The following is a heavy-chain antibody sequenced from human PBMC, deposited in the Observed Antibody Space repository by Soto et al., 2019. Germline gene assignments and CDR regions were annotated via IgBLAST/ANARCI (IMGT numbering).Heavy chain of an antibody. V-gene: IGHV5-10-1*01. CDR2: IDPSDSYT. CDR1: GYSFTSYW. CDR3: ARKGYSSSSWPHYYYYYGMDV. D-gene: IGHD6-6*01. Sequence: LKISCKGSGYSFTSYWISWVRQMPGKGLEWMGRIDPSDSYTNYSPSFQGHVTISADKSISTAYLQWSSLKASDTAMYYCARKGYSSSSWPHYYYYYGMDVWGQGTTVTVSS. J-gene: IGHJ6*02.